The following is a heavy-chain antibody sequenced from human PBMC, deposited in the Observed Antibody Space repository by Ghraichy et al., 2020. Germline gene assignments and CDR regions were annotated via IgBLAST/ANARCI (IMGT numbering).Heavy chain of an antibody. Sequence: ASVKVSCKVSGYTLTELSMHWVRQAPGKGLEWMGGFDPEDGETIYAQKFQGRVTMTEDTSTDTAYMELSSLRSEDTAVYYCAASSIRGVINWRWVDYWGQGTLVTVSS. CDR2: FDPEDGET. V-gene: IGHV1-24*01. CDR1: GYTLTELS. J-gene: IGHJ4*02. CDR3: AASSIRGVINWRWVDY. D-gene: IGHD3-10*01.